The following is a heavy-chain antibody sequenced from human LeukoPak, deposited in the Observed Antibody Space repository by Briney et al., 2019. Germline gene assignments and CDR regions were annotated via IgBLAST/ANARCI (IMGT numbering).Heavy chain of an antibody. CDR1: GYTFTSYG. Sequence: ASVKVSCKASGYTFTSYGISWVRQAPGQGLEWMGWISAYNGNTNYAQKLQGRVTMTTDTSTSTAYIELRSLRSDDTAVYYCARDSIVATIHYFDYWGQGTLVTVSS. J-gene: IGHJ4*02. D-gene: IGHD5-12*01. V-gene: IGHV1-18*01. CDR2: ISAYNGNT. CDR3: ARDSIVATIHYFDY.